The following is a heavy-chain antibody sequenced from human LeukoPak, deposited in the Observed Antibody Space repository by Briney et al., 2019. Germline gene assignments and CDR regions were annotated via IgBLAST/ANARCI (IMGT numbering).Heavy chain of an antibody. CDR2: IYYSGST. CDR3: ARDLMTNVTMHAFDI. Sequence: PSQSPSLAFSVSGASVGSSGYCWSWIRQHPGKGLEWIGYIYYSGSTYYNPFLKSRVTISVDTSKNQCSLKLSSVTAADTAVYYCARDLMTNVTMHAFDIWGQGTMVTVPS. V-gene: IGHV4-31*03. J-gene: IGHJ3*02. CDR1: GASVGSSGYC. D-gene: IGHD4-17*01.